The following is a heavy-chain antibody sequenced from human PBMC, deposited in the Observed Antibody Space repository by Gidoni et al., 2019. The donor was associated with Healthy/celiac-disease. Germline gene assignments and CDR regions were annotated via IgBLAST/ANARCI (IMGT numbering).Heavy chain of an antibody. D-gene: IGHD3-10*01. J-gene: IGHJ2*01. Sequence: EVQLVESGGGLVQPGGSLRLSCAASGFTFSRYDMHWVRQATGKGLEWGSAIGTAGDTYYPGSVKGRFTISRENAKNSLYLQMNSLRAGDTAVYYCARGGYYYGSGSYLRYFDLWGRGTLVTVSS. CDR3: ARGGYYYGSGSYLRYFDL. CDR2: IGTAGDT. CDR1: GFTFSRYD. V-gene: IGHV3-13*01.